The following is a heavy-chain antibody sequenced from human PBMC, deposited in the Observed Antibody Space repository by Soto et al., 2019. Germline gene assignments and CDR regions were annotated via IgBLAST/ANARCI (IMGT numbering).Heavy chain of an antibody. CDR2: ISYDGSNK. V-gene: IGHV3-30*18. Sequence: QVQLVESGGGVVQPGRSLRLSCAASGFTFSSYGMHWVRQAPGKGLEWVAVISYDGSNKYYADSVKGRFTISRDNSKNTLYLQMNSLRAEDTAVYYFAKGIASWNDVSPFDYWGQGPLVTVSS. D-gene: IGHD1-1*01. J-gene: IGHJ4*02. CDR1: GFTFSSYG. CDR3: AKGIASWNDVSPFDY.